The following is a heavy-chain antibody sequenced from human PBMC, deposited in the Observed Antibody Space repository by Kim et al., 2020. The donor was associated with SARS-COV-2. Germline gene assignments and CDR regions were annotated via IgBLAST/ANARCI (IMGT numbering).Heavy chain of an antibody. J-gene: IGHJ4*02. D-gene: IGHD1-26*01. CDR1: GFTFSSYA. CDR2: ISYDGSNK. CDR3: ARERDSGSRSYQGDQGGCDF. Sequence: GGSLRLSCAASGFTFSSYAMHWVRQAPGKGLEWVAVISYDGSNKYYADSVKGRFTISRDNSKNTLYLQMNSLRAEDTAVYYCARERDSGSRSYQGDQGGCDFWAQRPLVTVST. V-gene: IGHV3-30*04.